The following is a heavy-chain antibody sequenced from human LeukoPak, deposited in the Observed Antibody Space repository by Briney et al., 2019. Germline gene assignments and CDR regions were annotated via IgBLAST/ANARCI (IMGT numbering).Heavy chain of an antibody. V-gene: IGHV3-11*06. CDR2: ISSSSSYT. J-gene: IGHJ6*04. CDR1: GFTFSDYY. Sequence: GGSLRFSCAASGFTFSDYYMSWIRQAPGKGLEWVSYISSSSSYTNYADSVKGRFTISRDNAKNSLYLQMNSLRAEDTAVYYCARDSSAAGTSGMDVWGKGTTVTVSS. CDR3: ARDSSAAGTSGMDV. D-gene: IGHD6-13*01.